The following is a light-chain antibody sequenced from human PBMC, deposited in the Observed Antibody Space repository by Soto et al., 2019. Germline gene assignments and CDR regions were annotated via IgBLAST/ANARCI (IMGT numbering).Light chain of an antibody. J-gene: IGKJ2*01. CDR1: ERINNNY. CDR3: QQYGSSPPYT. CDR2: GSS. V-gene: IGKV3-20*01. Sequence: EVVLTQSPGTLSLSPGERATLSCRASERINNNYFAWYQQKPGQAPRLLIFGSSDRAAGIPDRFSGSGSGTDFTLPISRLEPEDFAVYYCQQYGSSPPYTFGQGTKLEIK.